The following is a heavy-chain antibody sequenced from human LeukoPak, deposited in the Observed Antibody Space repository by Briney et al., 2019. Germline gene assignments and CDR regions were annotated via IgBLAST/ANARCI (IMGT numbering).Heavy chain of an antibody. D-gene: IGHD5-12*01. CDR1: GYTFTSYD. CDR3: ATLHPYSGYAKPFDY. Sequence: ASVKVSCKASGYTFTSYDINWVRQATGQGLEWMGWMNPNSGNTGYGQKFQGRVTMTRNTSISTAYMELSSLRSEDTAVYYCATLHPYSGYAKPFDYWGQGTLVTVSS. CDR2: MNPNSGNT. J-gene: IGHJ4*02. V-gene: IGHV1-8*01.